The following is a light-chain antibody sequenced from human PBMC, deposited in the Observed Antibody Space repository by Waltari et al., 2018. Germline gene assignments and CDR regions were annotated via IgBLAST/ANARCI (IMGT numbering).Light chain of an antibody. CDR3: LQYYNNPFA. Sequence: DIVMTQSPDSLAVSLGERATINCRSSQNILYSSNNKNYLAWYQQKPGQPPKLLVYWASTRQSGVPDRFSGSGSGTDFTLTISSLQAEDVAVYYCLQYYNNPFAFGPGTKVDIE. V-gene: IGKV4-1*01. J-gene: IGKJ3*01. CDR1: QNILYSSNNKNY. CDR2: WAS.